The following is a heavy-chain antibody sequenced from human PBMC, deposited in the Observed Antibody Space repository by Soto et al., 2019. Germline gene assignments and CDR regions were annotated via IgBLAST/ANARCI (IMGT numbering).Heavy chain of an antibody. CDR1: GYTFTSYG. D-gene: IGHD4-4*01. V-gene: IGHV1-69*10. Sequence: GASAKVSCKASGYTFTSYGISWVRQAPGQGLEWMGWINPIIGIINYAQKFQGRVTISADKFTGTAYMELTGLRSDDTAVYYCAGDPDSHYNDSHASSYPWGQGALVTVSS. J-gene: IGHJ5*02. CDR3: AGDPDSHYNDSHASSYP. CDR2: INPIIGII.